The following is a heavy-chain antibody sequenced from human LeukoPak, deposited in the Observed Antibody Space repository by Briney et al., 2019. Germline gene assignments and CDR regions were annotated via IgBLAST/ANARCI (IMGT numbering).Heavy chain of an antibody. J-gene: IGHJ6*02. Sequence: GGSLRLSCAASGFTFSSYAMHWVRQAPGKGLEWVAVISYDGSNKYYADSVKGRFTISRGNSKNTLYLQMNSLRAEDTAVYYCARKGGVYYYGMDVWGQGTTVTVSS. D-gene: IGHD3-10*01. V-gene: IGHV3-30-3*01. CDR2: ISYDGSNK. CDR1: GFTFSSYA. CDR3: ARKGGVYYYGMDV.